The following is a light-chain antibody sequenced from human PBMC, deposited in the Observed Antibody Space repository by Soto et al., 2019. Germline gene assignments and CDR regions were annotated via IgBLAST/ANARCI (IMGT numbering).Light chain of an antibody. Sequence: DIVMTQSPDSLAVSLGERATINCKSSQRVLYSSNNKNYLAWYQQQPGQPPQLLIYWASTRESRVPDRFSGSGSGTDFTLTISSLQAEDVAVYYCQHYYTTPLTFGGGTKV. V-gene: IGKV4-1*01. CDR1: QRVLYSSNNKNY. CDR3: QHYYTTPLT. J-gene: IGKJ4*01. CDR2: WAS.